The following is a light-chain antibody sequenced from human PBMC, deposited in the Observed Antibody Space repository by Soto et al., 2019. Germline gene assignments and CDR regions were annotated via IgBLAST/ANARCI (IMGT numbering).Light chain of an antibody. CDR2: DVS. Sequence: QSALTQPASVSGSPGQSITISCTGTNSHIGTYIYVSWYQQHPGKAPKLLIYDVSNRPSGVSNRFSGSKSGNTASLTISGLQAEDEADYYCSSYTASRTKFGGGTKLTVL. V-gene: IGLV2-14*01. CDR3: SSYTASRTK. J-gene: IGLJ2*01. CDR1: NSHIGTYIY.